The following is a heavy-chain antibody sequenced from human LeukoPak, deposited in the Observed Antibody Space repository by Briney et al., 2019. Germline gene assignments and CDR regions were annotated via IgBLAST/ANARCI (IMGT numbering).Heavy chain of an antibody. J-gene: IGHJ6*02. V-gene: IGHV3-23*01. D-gene: IGHD5-12*01. Sequence: GGSLRLSCAASGFTFSSYAMSWVRQAPGKGLEWVAAIGASGHITHYGDSVKGRFTISKDNSRNTMYLQMNDLRSEDTAVYYCASEGGDIVATILSYGMDVWGQGTTVTVSS. CDR3: ASEGGDIVATILSYGMDV. CDR2: IGASGHIT. CDR1: GFTFSSYA.